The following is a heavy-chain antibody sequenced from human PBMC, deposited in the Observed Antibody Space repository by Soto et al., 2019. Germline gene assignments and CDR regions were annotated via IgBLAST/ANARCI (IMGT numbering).Heavy chain of an antibody. J-gene: IGHJ4*02. CDR2: INAGNGNT. CDR3: ARSIAVVTALDY. D-gene: IGHD2-21*02. Sequence: ASVKVSCKASGYTFTSYAMHWVRQAPGQRLEWMGWINAGNGNTKYSQKFQGRVTITRDTSASTAYMELSSLRSEDTAVYYCARSIAVVTALDYWGQGTLVTVSS. V-gene: IGHV1-3*01. CDR1: GYTFTSYA.